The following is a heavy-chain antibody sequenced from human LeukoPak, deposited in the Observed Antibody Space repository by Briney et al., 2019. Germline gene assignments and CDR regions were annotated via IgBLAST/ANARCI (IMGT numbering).Heavy chain of an antibody. D-gene: IGHD1-14*01. CDR1: GFTFNNYA. CDR3: AKEQDNLLLLSHFDS. Sequence: GGSLRLSCAASGFTFNNYAMNWVRQTPGKGLQLVSAVSGDGQRTFYADSVKGRFTIFRDNSMNTLSLQMNSLRVEDTAVYYCAKEQDNLLLLSHFDSWGQGILVTVSA. CDR2: VSGDGQRT. J-gene: IGHJ4*02. V-gene: IGHV3-23*01.